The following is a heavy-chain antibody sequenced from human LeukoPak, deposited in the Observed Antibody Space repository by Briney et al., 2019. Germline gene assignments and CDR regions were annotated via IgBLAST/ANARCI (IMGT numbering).Heavy chain of an antibody. D-gene: IGHD1-20*01. Sequence: GGSLRLSCAASGFTFSTYWMMWSRQAPGKGLEWVANIKEDGSEKYYVDSVKGRFTISRDGAKNSLHLQMNSLRAEDTAVYYCARGLTVKDYWGQGTLVTVSS. J-gene: IGHJ4*02. CDR2: IKEDGSEK. CDR3: ARGLTVKDY. CDR1: GFTFSTYW. V-gene: IGHV3-7*01.